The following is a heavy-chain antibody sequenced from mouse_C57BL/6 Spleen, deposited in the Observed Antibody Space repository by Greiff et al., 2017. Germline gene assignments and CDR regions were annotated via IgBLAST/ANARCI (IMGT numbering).Heavy chain of an antibody. Sequence: QVQLQQPGAELVRPGSSVKLSCKASGYTFTSYWMHWVQQRPIQGLEWIGNIDPSDSETHYNQKFKDKATLTVDKSSSTAYMQLSSLKSEDSAVYYCARSRGLQRSSMGDWGQGASVTVAS. V-gene: IGHV1-52*01. D-gene: IGHD1-1*01. CDR1: GYTFTSYW. CDR2: IDPSDSET. J-gene: IGHJ4*01. CDR3: ARSRGLQRSSMGD.